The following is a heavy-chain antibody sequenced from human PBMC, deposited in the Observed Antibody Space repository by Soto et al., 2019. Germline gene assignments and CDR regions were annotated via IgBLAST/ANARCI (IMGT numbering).Heavy chain of an antibody. CDR2: IIPIFGTA. J-gene: IGHJ4*02. CDR1: GGTFSSYA. D-gene: IGHD5-18*01. V-gene: IGHV1-69*13. Sequence: GASVKVSCKASGGTFSSYAISWVRQAPGQGLEWMGGIIPIFGTANYAQKFQGRVTITADESTSTAYMELSSLRSEDTAVYYCARSNSREKKRESVRIQLDYWGQGTLVTVSS. CDR3: ARSNSREKKRESVRIQLDY.